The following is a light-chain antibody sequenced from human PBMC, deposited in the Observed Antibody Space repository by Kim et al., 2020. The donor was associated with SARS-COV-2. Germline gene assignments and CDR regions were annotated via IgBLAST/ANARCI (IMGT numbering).Light chain of an antibody. J-gene: IGKJ2*01. CDR1: QSVSSSY. Sequence: EIVLTQSPGTLSLSPGERATLSCRASQSVSSSYLAWYQQKPGQAPRLLIYGASSRATGIPDRFSGSGSGTDFTLTISRLEPEDFAVYYSQQYGSSARIFGRGTKLEI. CDR3: QQYGSSARI. V-gene: IGKV3-20*01. CDR2: GAS.